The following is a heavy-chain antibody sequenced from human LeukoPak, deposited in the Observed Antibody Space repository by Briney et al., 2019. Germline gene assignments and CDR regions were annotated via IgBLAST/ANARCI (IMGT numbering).Heavy chain of an antibody. Sequence: ASVKVSCKASGYTFTSYGISWVRQAPGQGLEWMGWISAYNGNTNYAQKLQGRVTMTTDTSTSTAYMELRSLRSDDTAVYYCARYWEVVVTATGAFDIWGQRTMVTISS. CDR3: ARYWEVVVTATGAFDI. J-gene: IGHJ3*02. V-gene: IGHV1-18*01. CDR2: ISAYNGNT. CDR1: GYTFTSYG. D-gene: IGHD2-21*02.